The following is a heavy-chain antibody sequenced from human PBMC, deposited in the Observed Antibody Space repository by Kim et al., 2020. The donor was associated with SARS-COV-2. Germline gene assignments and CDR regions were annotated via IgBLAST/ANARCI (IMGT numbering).Heavy chain of an antibody. J-gene: IGHJ4*02. CDR3: ARGEQQFDY. V-gene: IGHV4-59*09. CDR2: T. Sequence: TNHHPTLKRRVTITVDTSKNQFSLKLGSVTAADTAVYYCARGEQQFDYWGQGTLVTVSS. D-gene: IGHD6-13*01.